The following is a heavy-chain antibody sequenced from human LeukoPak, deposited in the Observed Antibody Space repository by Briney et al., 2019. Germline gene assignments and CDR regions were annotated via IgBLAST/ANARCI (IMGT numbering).Heavy chain of an antibody. CDR1: GFTVSSNY. V-gene: IGHV3-53*01. CDR2: IYSGGST. J-gene: IGHJ5*02. Sequence: PGGSLRLSCAASGFTVSSNYMSWVRQAPGKGLEWVSVIYSGGSTYYADSVKGRFTISRDNAKNSLYLQMNSLRAEDTAVYYCARELSSSWLNWFDPWGQGTLVTVSS. CDR3: ARELSSSWLNWFDP. D-gene: IGHD6-13*01.